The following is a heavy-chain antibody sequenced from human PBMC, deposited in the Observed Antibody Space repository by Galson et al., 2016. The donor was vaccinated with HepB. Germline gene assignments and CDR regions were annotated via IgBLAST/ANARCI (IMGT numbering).Heavy chain of an antibody. D-gene: IGHD4-17*01. CDR2: INHSGST. Sequence: ETLSLTCTVSGGSISSGGYYWSWIRQHPGKGLEWIGEINHSGSTNYNPSLKSRVTISVDTSKNQFSLKLSSVTAADTAVYYCARGDNPDYGDYASAYYYMDVWGKGTTVTVSS. J-gene: IGHJ6*03. CDR3: ARGDNPDYGDYASAYYYMDV. V-gene: IGHV4-39*07. CDR1: GGSISSGGYY.